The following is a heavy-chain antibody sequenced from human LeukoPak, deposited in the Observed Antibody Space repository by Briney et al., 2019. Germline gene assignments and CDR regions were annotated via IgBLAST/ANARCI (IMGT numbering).Heavy chain of an antibody. Sequence: PGGSLRLSCAASGFTFSSYAMSWVRQAPGWGLEWVSTITGSGGRTYYADSVKGRFTISRDSSKSTLYLQMNSLRAEDTAVYYCARLLYSSGWNFDYWGQGTLVTVSS. D-gene: IGHD6-19*01. CDR1: GFTFSSYA. CDR2: ITGSGGRT. J-gene: IGHJ4*02. V-gene: IGHV3-23*01. CDR3: ARLLYSSGWNFDY.